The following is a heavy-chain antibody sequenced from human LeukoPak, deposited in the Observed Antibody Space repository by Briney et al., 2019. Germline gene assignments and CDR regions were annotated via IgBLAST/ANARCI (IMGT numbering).Heavy chain of an antibody. J-gene: IGHJ4*02. CDR2: IRYDGSNK. D-gene: IGHD3-10*01. Sequence: GGPLRLSCAASGFTFSSYGLHWVRQAPGKGLEWVAFIRYDGSNKYYADSVKGRFTISGDNSKNTLYLQMNSLRAEDTAVYYCSRGGWFGSDLDYWGQGTLVTVSS. CDR3: SRGGWFGSDLDY. CDR1: GFTFSSYG. V-gene: IGHV3-30*02.